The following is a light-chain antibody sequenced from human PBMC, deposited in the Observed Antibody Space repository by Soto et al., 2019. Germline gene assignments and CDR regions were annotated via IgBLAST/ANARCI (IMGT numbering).Light chain of an antibody. Sequence: QSALTQPPSASGSPGQSVTISCTGTSSDVGGYNYVSWYQQHPGKAPKLMIYEVSKRPSGVPDRFSGSKSGNTASLTVSGLQAEDEADSYCSSYAGSNNFKVFGGGTKLTVL. V-gene: IGLV2-8*01. CDR1: SSDVGGYNY. CDR3: SSYAGSNNFKV. CDR2: EVS. J-gene: IGLJ2*01.